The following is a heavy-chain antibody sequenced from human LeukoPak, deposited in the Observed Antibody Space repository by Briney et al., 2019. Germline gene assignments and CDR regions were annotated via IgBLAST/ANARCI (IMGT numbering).Heavy chain of an antibody. D-gene: IGHD6-13*01. CDR1: AYSISSGYF. V-gene: IGHV4-38-2*02. Sequence: SETPSLTCTVPAYSISSGYFWGWIRQPPGKAREWIGNIVHSGSTYYNPSLKSRVTISVDTSKNQFSLKLSCVTAADTAVYYCVRAYSSSWYINRFDPWGQGTLVTVSS. CDR3: VRAYSSSWYINRFDP. CDR2: IVHSGST. J-gene: IGHJ5*02.